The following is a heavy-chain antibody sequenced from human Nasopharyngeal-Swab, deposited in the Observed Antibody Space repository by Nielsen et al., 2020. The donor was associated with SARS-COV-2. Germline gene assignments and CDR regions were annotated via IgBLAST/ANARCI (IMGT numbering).Heavy chain of an antibody. J-gene: IGHJ6*03. CDR3: ARVSGFGELLYYYYYMDV. Sequence: GESLKISCAASGFTFSSYSMNWVRQAPGKGLEWVSYISSSSSTIYYADSVKGRFTISRDNAKNSLYLQMNSLRAEDTAVYYCARVSGFGELLYYYYYMDVWGKGTTVTVSS. V-gene: IGHV3-48*04. CDR1: GFTFSSYS. D-gene: IGHD3-10*01. CDR2: ISSSSSTI.